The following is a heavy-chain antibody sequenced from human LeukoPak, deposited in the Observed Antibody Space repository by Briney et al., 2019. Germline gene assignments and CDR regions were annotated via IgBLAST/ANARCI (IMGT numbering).Heavy chain of an antibody. CDR1: GFSFSSYG. CDR2: IWYDGGNK. J-gene: IGHJ4*02. CDR3: VRDENYIWGSYRLDY. D-gene: IGHD3-16*02. V-gene: IGHV3-33*01. Sequence: PGRSLRLSCAASGFSFSSYGMHWVRQAPGKGLEWVAVIWYDGGNKYYADSVKGRFTISRDNSKNTLDLQMNSLRAEDTAVYYCVRDENYIWGSYRLDYWGQGTLVTVSS.